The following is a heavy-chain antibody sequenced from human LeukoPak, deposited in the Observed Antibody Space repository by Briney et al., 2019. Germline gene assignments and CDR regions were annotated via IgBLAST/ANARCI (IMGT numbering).Heavy chain of an antibody. CDR3: ARDLGQYYDTSDNWFDP. D-gene: IGHD3-22*01. Sequence: GGFLRPSRAASGFTFSSYAMSWVRQAPGKGLEWVSAMSGSGGSTYYADSVKGRFTISRDNSKNTLYLQMNSLRAEDTAVYYCARDLGQYYDTSDNWFDPWGQGTLVTVSS. CDR2: MSGSGGST. J-gene: IGHJ5*02. V-gene: IGHV3-23*01. CDR1: GFTFSSYA.